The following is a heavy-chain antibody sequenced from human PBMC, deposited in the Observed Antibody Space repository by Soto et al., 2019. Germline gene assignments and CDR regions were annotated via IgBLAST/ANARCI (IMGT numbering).Heavy chain of an antibody. D-gene: IGHD3-10*01. CDR2: ISSSSSYI. J-gene: IGHJ5*02. CDR3: ARDHYYYGSGSYPTWRGFDP. Sequence: GGSLRLSCAASGFTFSSYSMNWVRQAPGKGLEWVSSISSSSSYIYYADSVKGRFTISRDNAKNSLYLQMNSLRAEDTAVYYCARDHYYYGSGSYPTWRGFDPWGQGTLVTVSS. CDR1: GFTFSSYS. V-gene: IGHV3-21*01.